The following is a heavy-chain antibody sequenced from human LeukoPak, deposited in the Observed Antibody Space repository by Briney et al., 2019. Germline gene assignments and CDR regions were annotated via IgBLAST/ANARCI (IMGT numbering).Heavy chain of an antibody. Sequence: AGGSLRLSCAASGFTFSSYAMSWVRQAPGKGLEWVSAISGSGGSTYYADSVKGRFTISRDNSKNTLYLQMNSLRAEDTAVYYCARERQYYYDSSGYFDYWGQGTLVTVSS. V-gene: IGHV3-23*01. CDR3: ARERQYYYDSSGYFDY. CDR2: ISGSGGST. CDR1: GFTFSSYA. J-gene: IGHJ4*02. D-gene: IGHD3-22*01.